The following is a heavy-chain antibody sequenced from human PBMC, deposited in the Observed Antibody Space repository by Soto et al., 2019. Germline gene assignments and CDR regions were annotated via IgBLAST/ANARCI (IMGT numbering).Heavy chain of an antibody. CDR1: GGTISSRDYY. D-gene: IGHD2-15*01. Sequence: PLQPLSLTCTVSGGTISSRDYYWSLIRQPPGKGLEWIGYIYYSGSTYYNPSLKSRVTISVDTSKNQFSLKLSSVTAADTAVYYCARLLRHNYYGMDVWGQGTTVTVSS. J-gene: IGHJ6*02. V-gene: IGHV4-30-4*01. CDR2: IYYSGST. CDR3: ARLLRHNYYGMDV.